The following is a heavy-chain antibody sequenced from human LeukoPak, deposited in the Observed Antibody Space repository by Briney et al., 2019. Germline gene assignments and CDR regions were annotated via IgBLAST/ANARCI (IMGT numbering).Heavy chain of an antibody. V-gene: IGHV4-59*08. CDR3: ARHPELYFFDY. D-gene: IGHD3-10*01. J-gene: IGHJ4*02. Sequence: SETLSLTCTVSGGSISSYYWSWIRQPPGKGLEWIGYISYSGSTNYNPSLKSRVTISADTSKHQVSLTLSSVTAADTAVYYCARHPELYFFDYWGQGTLVTVSS. CDR1: GGSISSYY. CDR2: ISYSGST.